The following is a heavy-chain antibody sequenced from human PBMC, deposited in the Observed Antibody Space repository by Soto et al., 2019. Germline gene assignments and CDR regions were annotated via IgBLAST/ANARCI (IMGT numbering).Heavy chain of an antibody. Sequence: ASVKVSCKASSYTFTSYGISWVRQAPGQGLEWMGWISAYNGNTNYAQKLQGRVTMTTDTSTSTAYMELRSLRSDDTAVYYCARENDILTGYYSPLFDFWGQGTLVTVSS. V-gene: IGHV1-18*01. CDR1: SYTFTSYG. J-gene: IGHJ4*02. CDR2: ISAYNGNT. CDR3: ARENDILTGYYSPLFDF. D-gene: IGHD3-9*01.